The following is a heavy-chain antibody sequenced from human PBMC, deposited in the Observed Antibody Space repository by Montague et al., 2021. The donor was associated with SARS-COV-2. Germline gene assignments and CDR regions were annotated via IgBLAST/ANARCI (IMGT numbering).Heavy chain of an antibody. Sequence: PALVKPTQTLTLTCTFSGFSLDSRGAGVGWIRQPPGKALECLAPIYWNDGKRYSPSLKTRLTVTKDTSKNQVVLTMTNMDPADTATYFCAHKNSGGPIEFANWGQGALVTVSS. CDR1: GFSLDSRGAG. J-gene: IGHJ4*02. CDR2: IYWNDGK. CDR3: AHKNSGGPIEFAN. D-gene: IGHD6-19*01. V-gene: IGHV2-5*01.